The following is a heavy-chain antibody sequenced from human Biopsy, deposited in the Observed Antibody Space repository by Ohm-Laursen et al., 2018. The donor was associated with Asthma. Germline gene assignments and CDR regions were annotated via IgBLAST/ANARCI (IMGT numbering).Heavy chain of an antibody. CDR2: IYYSGTT. J-gene: IGHJ6*02. CDR3: VRGSSSWHHGPFHYYYGLDA. CDR1: SGSGGYMRSGNYY. D-gene: IGHD6-13*01. V-gene: IGHV4-39*01. Sequence: PSQTLSLTCSLSSGSGGYMRSGNYYWGWIRQPPGRGLEWIGSIYYSGTTYYNPSLESRVTVSADTSKNQFSLKLTSVTAADTAVYYCVRGSSSWHHGPFHYYYGLDAWGQGTTATVSS.